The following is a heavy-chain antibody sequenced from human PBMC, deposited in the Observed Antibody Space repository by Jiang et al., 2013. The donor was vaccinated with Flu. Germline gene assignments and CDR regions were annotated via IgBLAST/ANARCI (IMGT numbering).Heavy chain of an antibody. CDR2: IYYSGST. Sequence: KPSETLSLACTVSGGSISSYYWSWIRQPPGKGLEWIGYIYYSGSTNYNPSLKSRVTISVDTSKNQFSLKLSSVTAADTAVYYCARQVAARGSIYYYYGMDVWGKGTTVTVSS. D-gene: IGHD6-6*01. J-gene: IGHJ6*04. V-gene: IGHV4-59*01. CDR3: ARQVAARGSIYYYYGMDV. CDR1: GGSISSYY.